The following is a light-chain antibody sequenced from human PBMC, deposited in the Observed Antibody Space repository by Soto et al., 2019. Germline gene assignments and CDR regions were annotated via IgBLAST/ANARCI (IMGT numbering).Light chain of an antibody. Sequence: AIRMTQSPSSFSASTGDRVTITCRASQGISSYLAWYQQKPGKAPKLLIYAASTLQSGVPSRFSGSGSGTDFTLTISCLQSEDXAXXXXXXXXXYXGTFGQGTKVEIK. V-gene: IGKV1-8*01. CDR3: XXXXXYXGT. CDR1: QGISSY. CDR2: AAS. J-gene: IGKJ1*01.